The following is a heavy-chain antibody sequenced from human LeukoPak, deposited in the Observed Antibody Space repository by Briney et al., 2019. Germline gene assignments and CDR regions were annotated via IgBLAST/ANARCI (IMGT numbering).Heavy chain of an antibody. CDR1: GDSLNYYY. Sequence: SETLSLTCTVSGDSLNYYYWSWMRQSPGKGLEGIGYVYYNGCAKYNPSVKSRVTISVDMSKNQFSLKVSSVSAAGTAIYYCARKGGHFDYWGQGTLVTVSS. V-gene: IGHV4-59*01. D-gene: IGHD2-15*01. J-gene: IGHJ4*02. CDR3: ARKGGHFDY. CDR2: VYYNGCA.